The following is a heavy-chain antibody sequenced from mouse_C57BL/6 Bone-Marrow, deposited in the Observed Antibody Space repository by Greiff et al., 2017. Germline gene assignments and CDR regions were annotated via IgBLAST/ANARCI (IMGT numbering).Heavy chain of an antibody. J-gene: IGHJ2*01. CDR2: INPSSGYT. Sequence: QVQLQQSGAELARPGASVKMSCKASGYTFTSYTMHWVKQRPGQGLEWIGYINPSSGYTKYNQKFKDKATLTADKSSSTAYMQLSSLTSEDSAVYYFARSKDYDRRYFDYWGQGTTLTVSS. D-gene: IGHD2-4*01. V-gene: IGHV1-4*01. CDR3: ARSKDYDRRYFDY. CDR1: GYTFTSYT.